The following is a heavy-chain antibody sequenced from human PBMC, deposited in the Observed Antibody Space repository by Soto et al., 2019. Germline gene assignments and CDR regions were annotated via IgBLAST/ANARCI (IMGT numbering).Heavy chain of an antibody. V-gene: IGHV3-48*02. CDR2: ISSSSSTI. CDR1: GFTFSSYS. CDR3: ARDQLQYSSSWYSPKTDLDY. D-gene: IGHD6-13*01. Sequence: GGSLRLSCAASGFTFSSYSMNWVRQAPGKGLEWVSYISSSSSTIYYADSVKGRFTISRDNAKNSLYLQVNSLRDEDTAVYYCARDQLQYSSSWYSPKTDLDYWGQGTLVTVSS. J-gene: IGHJ4*02.